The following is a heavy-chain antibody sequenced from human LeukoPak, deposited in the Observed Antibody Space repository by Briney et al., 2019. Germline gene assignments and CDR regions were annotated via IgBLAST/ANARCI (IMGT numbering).Heavy chain of an antibody. D-gene: IGHD1-14*01. V-gene: IGHV3-48*04. CDR1: GFTFSSYS. Sequence: PGGSLRLSCAASGFTFSSYSMNWVRQAPGKGLEWVSYISSDGSAITYADSVKGRFTISRDNTKNSVYLQMSSLRAEDTAVYYCAREVWGPEYWGQGTLVTVSS. CDR2: ISSDGSAI. CDR3: AREVWGPEY. J-gene: IGHJ4*02.